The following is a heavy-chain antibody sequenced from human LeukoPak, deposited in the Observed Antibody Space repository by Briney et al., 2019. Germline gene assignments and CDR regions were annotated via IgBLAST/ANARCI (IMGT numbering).Heavy chain of an antibody. D-gene: IGHD1-26*01. Sequence: SETLALTCTVSGGSISSYYWSWIRQPPGKGLEWIGYIYYSGSTNYNPSLKSRVTISVDTSKNQFSLKLSSMTAADTAVYYCARTALVGATPDFDYWGQGTLVTVSS. J-gene: IGHJ4*02. CDR2: IYYSGST. V-gene: IGHV4-59*08. CDR1: GGSISSYY. CDR3: ARTALVGATPDFDY.